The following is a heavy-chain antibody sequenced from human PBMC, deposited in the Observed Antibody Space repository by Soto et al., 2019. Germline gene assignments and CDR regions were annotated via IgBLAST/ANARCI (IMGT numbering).Heavy chain of an antibody. Sequence: VASVKVSCKASGFTFTSSAVQWVRQARGQRLEWIGWIVVGSGNTNYAQKFQERVTITRDMSTSTAYMELSSLRSEDTAVYYCAADRSWGSHFDYWGQGTLVTV. V-gene: IGHV1-58*01. CDR3: AADRSWGSHFDY. CDR2: IVVGSGNT. D-gene: IGHD7-27*01. CDR1: GFTFTSSA. J-gene: IGHJ4*02.